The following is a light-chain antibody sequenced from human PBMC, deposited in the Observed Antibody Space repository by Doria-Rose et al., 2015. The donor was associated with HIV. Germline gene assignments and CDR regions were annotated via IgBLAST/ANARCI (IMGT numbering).Light chain of an antibody. CDR1: QDISNS. Sequence: TQPPSSLSASVGDRVTITCRASQDISNSLAWYQQIPGKASKLMVYDASRLETGVPSSFSGSGSGTDYTLTISSLQPEDFATYYCQQYYTTPMYTVGRGTKLESK. CDR2: DAS. CDR3: QQYYTTPMYT. V-gene: IGKV1-NL1*01. J-gene: IGKJ2*01.